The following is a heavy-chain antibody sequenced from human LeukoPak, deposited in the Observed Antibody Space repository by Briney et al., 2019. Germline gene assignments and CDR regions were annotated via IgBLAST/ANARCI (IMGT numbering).Heavy chain of an antibody. Sequence: GESLKISCKGSGDSFTSYWLGWVRQMPGKGLEWMGIIYPGDSDTRYSPSFQGQVTISADKSISTAYLQWSSLKASDTAMYYCARSGYNWNDGRVFDYWGQGTLVTVSS. D-gene: IGHD1-20*01. CDR1: GDSFTSYW. CDR3: ARSGYNWNDGRVFDY. CDR2: IYPGDSDT. V-gene: IGHV5-51*01. J-gene: IGHJ4*02.